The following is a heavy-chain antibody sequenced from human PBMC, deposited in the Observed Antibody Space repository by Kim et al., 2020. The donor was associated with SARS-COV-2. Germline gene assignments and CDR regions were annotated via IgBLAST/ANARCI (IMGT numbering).Heavy chain of an antibody. CDR1: GGSISSSSYY. CDR2: IFFIGTT. J-gene: IGHJ5*01. Sequence: SETLSLTCTVSGGSISSSSYYWGWIRQPPGKGLEWIGSIFFIGTTYYNPSPKSQLPIPEATSKNHFSLNLGSGPAADPPGFYCASHALEGPQQLPFNSWG. CDR3: ASHALEGPQQLPFNS. D-gene: IGHD6-13*01. V-gene: IGHV4-39*01.